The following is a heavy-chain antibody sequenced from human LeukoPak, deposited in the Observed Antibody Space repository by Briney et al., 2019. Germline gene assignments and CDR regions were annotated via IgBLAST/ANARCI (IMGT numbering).Heavy chain of an antibody. CDR3: ARGVGYCSGGSCYLGYYYYYMDV. CDR1: GFTFSSYE. Sequence: PGGSLRLSCAASGFTFSSYEMNWVRQAPGKGLEWVSGISWNSGSIGYADSVKGRFTISRDNAKNTVYLQMNSLRAEDTAVYYCARGVGYCSGGSCYLGYYYYYMDVWGKGTTVTISS. D-gene: IGHD2-15*01. CDR2: ISWNSGSI. V-gene: IGHV3-48*03. J-gene: IGHJ6*03.